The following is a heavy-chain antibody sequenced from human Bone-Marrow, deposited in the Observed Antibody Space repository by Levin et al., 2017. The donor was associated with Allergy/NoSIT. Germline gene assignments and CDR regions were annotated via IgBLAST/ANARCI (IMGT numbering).Heavy chain of an antibody. D-gene: IGHD6-13*01. CDR3: ASSPSSSWHNFDY. Sequence: GGSLRLSCTASGFTFNTYAMHWVRQAPGKGLEWMAVISYNGIYKYFADSVKGRFTLSRDNSKNTLYLQMNSLRTEDTAVYYCASSPSSSWHNFDYWGQGTLVTVSS. J-gene: IGHJ4*02. CDR2: ISYNGIYK. CDR1: GFTFNTYA. V-gene: IGHV3-30-3*01.